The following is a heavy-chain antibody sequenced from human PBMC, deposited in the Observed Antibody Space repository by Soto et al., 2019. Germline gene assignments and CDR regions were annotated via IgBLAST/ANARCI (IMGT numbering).Heavy chain of an antibody. J-gene: IGHJ6*02. V-gene: IGHV4-34*01. CDR1: GGSFSGYY. D-gene: IGHD3-10*01. CDR2: ISQSGGT. CDR3: AGAPGQLFNYYHYGLDV. Sequence: SENLSLTCGVYGGSFSGYYWSWIRQPPGKGLEWIGEISQSGGTNYNPSLKSRVTISADTSKNQFSLRLRSVTAADTAVYYCAGAPGQLFNYYHYGLDVWGQGTTVTVSS.